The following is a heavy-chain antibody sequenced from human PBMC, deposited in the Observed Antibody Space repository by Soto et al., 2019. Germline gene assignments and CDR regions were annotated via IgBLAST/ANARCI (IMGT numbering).Heavy chain of an antibody. D-gene: IGHD3-16*01. CDR1: GYTFTGYY. CDR3: ATTPSTGTTGLRRDC. Sequence: SVKVSSKASGYTFTGYYLHWVRQAPGQGLEWMGWINPNSGGTNYAQKFQARVTMTRDTAISTAYMELSMLRSDDTAVYYCATTPSTGTTGLRRDCWVQGTLVTVSS. V-gene: IGHV1-2*02. J-gene: IGHJ4*02. CDR2: INPNSGGT.